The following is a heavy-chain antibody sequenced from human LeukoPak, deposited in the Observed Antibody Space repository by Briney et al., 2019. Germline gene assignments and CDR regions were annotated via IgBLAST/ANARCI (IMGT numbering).Heavy chain of an antibody. Sequence: PGTSLRLSCAASGLTFSSYELNWVRQAPGKGLEWVSFIYSSVTHYSDSVKGRFTISRDNSKNTLYLQMNSLRAEDTAVYYCARRAGAYSHPYDYWGQGTLVTVSS. J-gene: IGHJ4*02. V-gene: IGHV3-53*01. CDR3: ARRAGAYSHPYDY. CDR2: IYSSVT. D-gene: IGHD4/OR15-4a*01. CDR1: GLTFSSYE.